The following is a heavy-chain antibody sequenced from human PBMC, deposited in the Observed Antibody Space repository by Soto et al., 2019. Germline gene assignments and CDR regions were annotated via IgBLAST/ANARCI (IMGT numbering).Heavy chain of an antibody. D-gene: IGHD6-19*01. Sequence: QVQLVQSGAEGKKPGASVKVSCKASGYTFTSYDINWVRQATGQGLEWMGWMNPNSGNTGYAQKFQGRVTMTRNTSISTAYMELSSLRSEDTAVYYCARDEVAGKYNWFDPWGQGTLVTVSS. J-gene: IGHJ5*02. CDR1: GYTFTSYD. CDR2: MNPNSGNT. CDR3: ARDEVAGKYNWFDP. V-gene: IGHV1-8*01.